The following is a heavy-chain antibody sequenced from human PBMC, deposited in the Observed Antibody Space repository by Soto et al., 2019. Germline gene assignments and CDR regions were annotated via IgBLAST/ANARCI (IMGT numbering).Heavy chain of an antibody. CDR2: FDPEDGET. CDR1: GYTLTELS. V-gene: IGHV1-24*01. J-gene: IGHJ4*02. Sequence: ASVKVSCKVSGYTLTELSMHWVRQAPGKGLEWMGGFDPEDGETIYAQKFQGRVTMTEDTSTDTAYMELSSLRSEDTAVYYCATYRPYGDYAPFDYWGQGTLVTVSS. D-gene: IGHD4-17*01. CDR3: ATYRPYGDYAPFDY.